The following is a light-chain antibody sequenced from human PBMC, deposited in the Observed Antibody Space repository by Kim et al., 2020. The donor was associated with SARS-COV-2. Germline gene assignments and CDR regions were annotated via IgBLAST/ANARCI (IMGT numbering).Light chain of an antibody. CDR1: NSDVGGYDS. Sequence: GQSVNISCTGTNSDVGGYDSVSWYQQHPGKAPKLVIFDVNKGPSGVTDRFYGSKSGTTASLTISRLQAEDEGDYFCCSYAGSYTWVFGGGTKVTVL. V-gene: IGLV2-11*03. J-gene: IGLJ3*02. CDR3: CSYAGSYTWV. CDR2: DVN.